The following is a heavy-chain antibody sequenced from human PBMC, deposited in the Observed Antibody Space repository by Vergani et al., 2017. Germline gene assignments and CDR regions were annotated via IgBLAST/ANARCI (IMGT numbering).Heavy chain of an antibody. Sequence: DVQLVESGGDLVQPGGSLRLSCAASGFTFSSYSMNWVRQAPGKGLEWISYISTTSDTIYYADSVRGRFTISRDNAKNSLYLQMNSLRAEDTAVYYCAKNSLGYCTNGVCYNWFDPWGQGTLVTVSS. D-gene: IGHD2-8*01. CDR3: AKNSLGYCTNGVCYNWFDP. J-gene: IGHJ5*02. V-gene: IGHV3-48*01. CDR2: ISTTSDTI. CDR1: GFTFSSYS.